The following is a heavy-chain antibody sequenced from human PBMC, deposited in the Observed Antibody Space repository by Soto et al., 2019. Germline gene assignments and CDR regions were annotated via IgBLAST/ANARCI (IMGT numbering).Heavy chain of an antibody. V-gene: IGHV3-53*01. J-gene: IGHJ4*02. CDR3: SKYNQYSSAWYYFDS. Sequence: PGGSLRLSCAASGFTDSNNYMSWVRQAPGKGLEWVSVIYSGGSTYYSDSVKGRFTISRDNSKNTLYLQMNSLRAEDTAVYYCSKYNQYSSAWYYFDSWGPGTLVTVS. D-gene: IGHD6-13*01. CDR2: IYSGGST. CDR1: GFTDSNNY.